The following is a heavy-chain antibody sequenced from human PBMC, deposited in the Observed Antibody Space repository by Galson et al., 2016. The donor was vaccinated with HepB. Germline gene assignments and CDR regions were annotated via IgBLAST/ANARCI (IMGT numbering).Heavy chain of an antibody. CDR3: TRQDLWSIEY. J-gene: IGHJ4*02. CDR2: IYPSGGT. CDR1: GGSISSSHW. Sequence: SETLSLTCAVSGGSISSSHWWSWVRQPPGKGLAWIGEIYPSGGTNYNPSLGGRVRISLDKSENHFSLLMTSVTAADKAVYYCTRQDLWSIEYGGQGTLVTVSS. D-gene: IGHD2-21*01. V-gene: IGHV4-4*02.